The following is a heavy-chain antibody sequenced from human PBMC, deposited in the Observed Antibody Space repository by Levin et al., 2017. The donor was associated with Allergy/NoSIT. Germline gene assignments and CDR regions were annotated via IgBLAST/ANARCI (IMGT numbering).Heavy chain of an antibody. CDR1: GYIFTKFG. CDR2: ISGYKGNA. Sequence: GESLKISCKCSGYIFTKFGINWVRQAPGQGLEWMGWISGYKGNAIYAQKFQGRFTMTTETSTNTAYMHLRSLRSDDTAVYFCAKAIPYYAMLAGEDTSEVWGQGRMVTVSS. J-gene: IGHJ3*01. V-gene: IGHV1-18*01. D-gene: IGHD3-9*01. CDR3: AKAIPYYAMLAGEDTSEV.